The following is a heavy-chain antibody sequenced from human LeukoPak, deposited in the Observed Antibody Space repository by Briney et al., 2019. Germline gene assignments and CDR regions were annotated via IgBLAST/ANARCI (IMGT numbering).Heavy chain of an antibody. D-gene: IGHD1-1*01. Sequence: PSETLSLTCTVSGGSVSSGSYYWSWIRQPPGKGLEWIGYIYYSGSTDYNPSLKSRVTISVDTSKNQSSLKLSSVTAADTAVYYCARRTDFDYWGQGTLVTVSS. CDR1: GGSVSSGSYY. CDR3: ARRTDFDY. V-gene: IGHV4-61*01. J-gene: IGHJ4*02. CDR2: IYYSGST.